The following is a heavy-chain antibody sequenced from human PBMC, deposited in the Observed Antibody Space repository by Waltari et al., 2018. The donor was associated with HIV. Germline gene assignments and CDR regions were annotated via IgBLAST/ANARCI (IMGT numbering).Heavy chain of an antibody. CDR3: ARASHYIEFSTFDGDYYFDV. V-gene: IGHV3-74*01. CDR1: GFSVSNHW. CDR2: LNSDGSSR. D-gene: IGHD2-15*01. J-gene: IGHJ4*02. Sequence: VQLVESGGGSIKTGGSLRLSCTASGFSVSNHWMDWVRQGPGKGLVWVARLNSDGSSRNYADAVKGRFVISRDNARNTVYLQLNSLRVEDTAMYFCARASHYIEFSTFDGDYYFDVWGLGTRVAVSS.